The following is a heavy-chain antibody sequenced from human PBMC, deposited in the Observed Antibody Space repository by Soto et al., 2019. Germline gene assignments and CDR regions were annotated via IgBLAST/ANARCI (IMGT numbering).Heavy chain of an antibody. Sequence: SETLSLTCTVAGGSISSGGYYWSWIRQHPGKGLGWIGYIYYSGSTYYNPSLKSRVTISVDTSKNQFSLKLSSVTAADTAVYYCARVVYRTYYYYYGMDVWGQGTTVTVSS. CDR2: IYYSGST. CDR1: GGSISSGGYY. CDR3: ARVVYRTYYYYYGMDV. V-gene: IGHV4-31*03. J-gene: IGHJ6*02. D-gene: IGHD2-2*01.